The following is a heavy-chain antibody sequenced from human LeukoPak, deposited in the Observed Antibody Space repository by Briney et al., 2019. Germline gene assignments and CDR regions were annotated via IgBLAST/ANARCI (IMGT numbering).Heavy chain of an antibody. CDR1: GFTLSNYV. J-gene: IGHJ2*01. CDR2: ILYDGSNK. D-gene: IGHD2-21*02. V-gene: IGHV3-30-3*01. Sequence: GGSLRLSCAASGFTLSNYVLHWVRQAPGKGLEWVALILYDGSNKYYADSVKGRFTISRDISINTLYLQMNSLSTEDTAVSNCAREYCGGDCYSNWYFDLWGRGTLVTVSS. CDR3: AREYCGGDCYSNWYFDL.